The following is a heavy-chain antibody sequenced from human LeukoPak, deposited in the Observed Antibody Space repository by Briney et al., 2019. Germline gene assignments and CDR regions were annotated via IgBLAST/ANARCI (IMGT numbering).Heavy chain of an antibody. V-gene: IGHV3-48*01. CDR2: ISSSSRTI. CDR1: GFTFSSYS. D-gene: IGHD5/OR15-5a*01. CDR3: ARSVFQGAFDI. J-gene: IGHJ3*02. Sequence: GGSLRLSCAASGFTFSSYSMNWVRQAPGKGLEWVSYISSSSRTIQYADSVKGRFTISRDNAKDSLYLQMNSLRAEDTAVYFCARSVFQGAFDIWGQGTLVTVSS.